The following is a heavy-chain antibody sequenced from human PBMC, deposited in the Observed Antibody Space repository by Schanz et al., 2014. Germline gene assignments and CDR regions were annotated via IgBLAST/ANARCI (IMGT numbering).Heavy chain of an antibody. CDR3: ASGVHVSSLQKGLQC. J-gene: IGHJ1*01. CDR2: ISSGSSYA. Sequence: QEQLVESGGGLVKPGGSLRLSCAASGFTFRDYYMSWIRQAPGKGLEWVSDISSGSSYANYADSVKGRFTISRDNAKNSVSLQMRRLRVEDTAVYYCASGVHVSSLQKGLQCWGRGTLVIVSS. V-gene: IGHV3-11*06. D-gene: IGHD3-10*01. CDR1: GFTFRDYY.